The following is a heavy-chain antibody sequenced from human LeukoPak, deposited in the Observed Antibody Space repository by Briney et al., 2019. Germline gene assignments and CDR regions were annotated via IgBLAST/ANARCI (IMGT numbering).Heavy chain of an antibody. CDR1: GLTSSDTS. D-gene: IGHD6-13*01. V-gene: IGHV3-23*01. Sequence: GGSLRHSCAEPGLTSSDTSMTWVRQVPGKGLVWFSGISAGGGSTYYADSVKGRFTISRDNSRNTLYLQMNSLSAEDTAIYYCAKDAAGPEYWGQGALVTVSS. CDR3: AKDAAGPEY. J-gene: IGHJ4*02. CDR2: ISAGGGST.